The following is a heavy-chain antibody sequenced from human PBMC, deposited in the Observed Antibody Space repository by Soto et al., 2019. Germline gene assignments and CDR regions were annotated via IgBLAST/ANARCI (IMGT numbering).Heavy chain of an antibody. CDR3: ARGMKEQYYDFWSGYLGMDV. CDR2: IYYSGST. J-gene: IGHJ6*02. Sequence: SETLSLTCTVSGGSISSYYWSWIRQPPGKGLEWIGYIYYSGSTNYNPSLKSRVTISVDTSKNQFSLKLSSVTAADTAVYYCARGMKEQYYDFWSGYLGMDVWGQGTTVTVSS. V-gene: IGHV4-59*01. CDR1: GGSISSYY. D-gene: IGHD3-3*01.